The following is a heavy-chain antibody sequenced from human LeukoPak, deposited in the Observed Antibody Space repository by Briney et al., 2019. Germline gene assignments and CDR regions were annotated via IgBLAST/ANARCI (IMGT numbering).Heavy chain of an antibody. D-gene: IGHD4-11*01. V-gene: IGHV3-11*04. Sequence: GGSLRLSCAASGFTVSSNYMSWIRQAPGKGLEWVSYISSSGSTIYYADSVKGRFTISRDNAKNTLYLQMNSLRAEDTAVYYCARGRRTTTLDYWGQGTLVTVSS. J-gene: IGHJ4*02. CDR1: GFTVSSNY. CDR3: ARGRRTTTLDY. CDR2: ISSSGSTI.